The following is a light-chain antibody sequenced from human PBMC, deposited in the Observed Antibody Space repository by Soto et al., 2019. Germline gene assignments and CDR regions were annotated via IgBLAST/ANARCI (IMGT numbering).Light chain of an antibody. CDR1: ASLSSN. V-gene: IGKV3-15*01. Sequence: EIVLTQSPATLSVSPGESATLSCRASASLSSNLAWYQQKPGQAPRLLIYGASTRATGIPGRFSGRESGTDFTLTISNLQSEDFALYYCQQYNIWPPVFTFGQGTKVEIK. CDR3: QQYNIWPPVFT. CDR2: GAS. J-gene: IGKJ2*01.